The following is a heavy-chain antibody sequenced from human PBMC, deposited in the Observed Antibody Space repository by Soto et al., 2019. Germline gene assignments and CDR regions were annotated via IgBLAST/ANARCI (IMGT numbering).Heavy chain of an antibody. CDR1: GGSISSGDYY. CDR3: ARWWSGSRQGFDP. V-gene: IGHV4-31*03. J-gene: IGHJ5*02. Sequence: SETLSLTCTFSGGSISSGDYYLSWIRQHPGKGLEWIGYIYYSGSTYYNPSLKSRVTISVDTSKNQFSLKLSSVTAADTAVYYCARWWSGSRQGFDPWGQGTLVTVSS. D-gene: IGHD3-3*01. CDR2: IYYSGST.